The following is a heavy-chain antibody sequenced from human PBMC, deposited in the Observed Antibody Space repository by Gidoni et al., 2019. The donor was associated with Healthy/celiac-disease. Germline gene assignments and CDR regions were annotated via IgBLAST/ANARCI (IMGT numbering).Heavy chain of an antibody. CDR1: GFTFSSYE. CDR2: ISSSGSTI. Sequence: EVQLVESGGGLVQPGGSLRLSCAASGFTFSSYEMNWVRQAPGKGLEWVSYISSSGSTIYYADSVKGRFTISRDNAKNSLYLQMNSLRAEDTAVYYCARGEQLVTTDYWGQGTLVTVSS. D-gene: IGHD6-13*01. CDR3: ARGEQLVTTDY. J-gene: IGHJ4*02. V-gene: IGHV3-48*03.